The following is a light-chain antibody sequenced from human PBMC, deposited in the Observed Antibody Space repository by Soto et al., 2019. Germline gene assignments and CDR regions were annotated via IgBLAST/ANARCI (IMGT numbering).Light chain of an antibody. J-gene: IGKJ1*01. V-gene: IGKV1-27*01. CDR2: TAS. Sequence: DIQMTQSPSSLSASVGDSVTITCRASQGINNYLAWYQQKPGKVPVLLIYTASTLKPGVPSRFSGRGAGTDFTLTISSLQHEDFATYYCQKYDSAPRTFGQGTKVEIK. CDR3: QKYDSAPRT. CDR1: QGINNY.